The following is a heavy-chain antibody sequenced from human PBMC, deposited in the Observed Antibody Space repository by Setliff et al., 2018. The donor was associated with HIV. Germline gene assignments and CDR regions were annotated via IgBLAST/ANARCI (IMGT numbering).Heavy chain of an antibody. D-gene: IGHD3-3*01. CDR1: GYSISSGYY. Sequence: SETLSLTCAVSGYSISSGYYWGWIRQLPGKGLEWVGSIYHSGSTYYKPSLKSRVTISVDTSKNQFSLRLSSVAAGDTAVYYCARSIVPVASGYYYFEYWGQGTLVTVSS. J-gene: IGHJ4*02. CDR3: ARSIVPVASGYYYFEY. CDR2: IYHSGST. V-gene: IGHV4-38-2*01.